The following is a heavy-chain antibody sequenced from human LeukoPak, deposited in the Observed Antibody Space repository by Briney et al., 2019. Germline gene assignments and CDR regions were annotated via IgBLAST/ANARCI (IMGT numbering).Heavy chain of an antibody. CDR1: GFTVSSNY. Sequence: GGSLRLSCAASGFTVSSNYMSWVRQAPGKGLEWVSVIYSGGSTYYADSVKGRFTISRDDPHSTLYLQMNSLRAEDTAVYFCARGGVDYYGSGTYYLMYYFDNWGQGALVTVSS. J-gene: IGHJ4*02. CDR2: IYSGGST. D-gene: IGHD3-10*01. V-gene: IGHV3-53*01. CDR3: ARGGVDYYGSGTYYLMYYFDN.